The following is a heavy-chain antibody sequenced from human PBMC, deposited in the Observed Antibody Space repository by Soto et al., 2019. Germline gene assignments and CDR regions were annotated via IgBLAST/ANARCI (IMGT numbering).Heavy chain of an antibody. Sequence: GSLRLSCAAPGFTFSSYAMSWVRQAPGKGLEWVSAISGSGGSTYYADSVKGRFTISRDNSKNALYLQMNSLRAEDTAVYYCAKDIVVVVTDFDYWGQGILVTVSS. CDR3: AKDIVVVVTDFDY. CDR1: GFTFSSYA. D-gene: IGHD2-15*01. J-gene: IGHJ4*02. CDR2: ISGSGGST. V-gene: IGHV3-23*01.